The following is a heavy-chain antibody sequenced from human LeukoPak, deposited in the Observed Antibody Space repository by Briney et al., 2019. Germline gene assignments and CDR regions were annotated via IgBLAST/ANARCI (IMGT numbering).Heavy chain of an antibody. J-gene: IGHJ4*02. V-gene: IGHV1-2*02. Sequence: GASVKVSCKTSGYTFSDHLIHWVRQVPGQGPEWMGWINPNNGDTNYAQRFQGRVTMTRDTSISAAYMELSRLRSDDTAVYYCARKKDLGSSGGGNDYWGQGTLVAVSS. CDR2: INPNNGDT. D-gene: IGHD3-16*01. CDR3: ARKKDLGSSGGGNDY. CDR1: GYTFSDHL.